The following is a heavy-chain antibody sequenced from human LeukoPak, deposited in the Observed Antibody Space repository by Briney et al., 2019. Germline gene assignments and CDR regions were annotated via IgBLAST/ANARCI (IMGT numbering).Heavy chain of an antibody. CDR3: ARERTLDPTNIDAFDI. V-gene: IGHV4-30-2*01. D-gene: IGHD1-1*01. Sequence: PSETLSLTCTVSGGSISSGGYYWSWIRQPPGKGLEWIGYIYHSGSTYYKPSLKSRVTISVDRSKNQFSLKLSSVTAADTAVYYCARERTLDPTNIDAFDIWGQGTMVTVSS. CDR2: IYHSGST. CDR1: GGSISSGGYY. J-gene: IGHJ3*02.